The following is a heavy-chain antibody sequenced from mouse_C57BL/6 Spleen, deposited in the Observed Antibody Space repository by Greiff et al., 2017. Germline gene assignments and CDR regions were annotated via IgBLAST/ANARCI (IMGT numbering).Heavy chain of an antibody. V-gene: IGHV1-82*01. CDR3: ASGSNGYYAMDY. J-gene: IGHJ4*01. CDR2: IYPGDGDT. CDR1: GYAFSSSW. D-gene: IGHD1-1*01. Sequence: VQLQQSGPELVKPGASVKISCKASGYAFSSSWMNWVKQRPGKGLEWIGRIYPGDGDTNYNGKFKGKATLTADKSSSTAYMQLSSLTSEASAVYFCASGSNGYYAMDYWGQGTSVTVSS.